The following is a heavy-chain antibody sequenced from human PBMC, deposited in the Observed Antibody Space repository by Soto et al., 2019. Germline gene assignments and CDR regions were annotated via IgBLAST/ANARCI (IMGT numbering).Heavy chain of an antibody. CDR3: ILWYHDSSERYYFQY. D-gene: IGHD3-9*01. CDR1: GFSFRNAW. V-gene: IGHV3-15*07. J-gene: IGHJ1*01. CDR2: IKSKADGGTT. Sequence: GSLRLSCAASGFSFRNAWMNWVRQAPGRGLEWVGRIKSKADGGTTDYAAPVRDRFIISRDDSKNTLYLQMNSLEIEDTAVYYCILWYHDSSERYYFQYWGQGTLVTVSS.